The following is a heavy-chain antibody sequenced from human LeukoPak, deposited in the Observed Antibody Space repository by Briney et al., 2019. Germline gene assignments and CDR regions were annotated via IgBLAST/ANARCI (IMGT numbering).Heavy chain of an antibody. CDR2: ISSSSSYI. D-gene: IGHD6-13*01. Sequence: GSLRLSCAASGFTFSSYSMNWVRQAPGKGLEWVSSISSSSSYIYYADSVKGRFTISRDNAKNSLYLQMNSLRAEDTAVYYCARDALQQLVHGPNDYWGQGTLVTVSS. J-gene: IGHJ4*02. V-gene: IGHV3-21*01. CDR1: GFTFSSYS. CDR3: ARDALQQLVHGPNDY.